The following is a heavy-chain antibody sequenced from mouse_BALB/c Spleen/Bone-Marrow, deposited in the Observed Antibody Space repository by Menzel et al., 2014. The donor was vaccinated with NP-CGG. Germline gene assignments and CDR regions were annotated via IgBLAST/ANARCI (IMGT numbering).Heavy chain of an antibody. CDR3: ARHGYYAMDY. V-gene: IGHV4-1*02. CDR2: INPGSSTK. J-gene: IGHJ4*01. Sequence: EVQLQESGGGLVQPGASLKLSCAASGFDFTSYWMRWVRQAPGKGLEWIGEINPGSSTKNYTPSLKDKVITSRDDAKNTLCLQMSKVRSDDTALYYCARHGYYAMDYWGQGTSVTVSS. CDR1: GFDFTSYW.